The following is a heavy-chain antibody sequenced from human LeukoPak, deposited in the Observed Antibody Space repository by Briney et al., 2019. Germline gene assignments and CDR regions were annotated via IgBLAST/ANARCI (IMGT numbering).Heavy chain of an antibody. CDR3: AKDSGYDRYFDY. D-gene: IGHD5-12*01. Sequence: GGSLRLSCGASGFTFSSYAMSWVRLAPGKGLEWVSAISGSGDSTYYTDSVKGRFTISRDNAKNSLYLQMNSLRAEDTALYYCAKDSGYDRYFDYWGQGTLVTVSS. J-gene: IGHJ4*02. V-gene: IGHV3-23*01. CDR2: ISGSGDST. CDR1: GFTFSSYA.